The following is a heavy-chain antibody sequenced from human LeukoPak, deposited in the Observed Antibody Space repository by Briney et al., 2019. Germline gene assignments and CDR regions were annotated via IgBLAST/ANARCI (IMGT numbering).Heavy chain of an antibody. V-gene: IGHV4-4*07. CDR3: AVDIRDF. CDR1: GAPVGDYY. CDR2: IYTSGNT. Sequence: SETLSLTCTISGAPVGDYYWSWLRQAAGKGLEWLGRIYTSGNTIYNPSLQSRVTISVDVSKNQFSLRLISMTAADTGIYYWAVDIRDFWGQGTLVTVSS. D-gene: IGHD2-15*01. J-gene: IGHJ4*02.